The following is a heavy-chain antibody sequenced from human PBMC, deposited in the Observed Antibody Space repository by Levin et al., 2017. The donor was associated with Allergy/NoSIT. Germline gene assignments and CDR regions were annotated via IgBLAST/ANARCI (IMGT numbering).Heavy chain of an antibody. Sequence: SVKVSCKASGGTFSSYAISWVRQAPGQGLEWMGGIIPIFGTANYAQKFQGRVTITADESTSTAYMELSSLRSEDTAVYYCARSPGTTGADYYYYGMDVWGQGTTVTVSS. CDR3: ARSPGTTGADYYYYGMDV. J-gene: IGHJ6*02. V-gene: IGHV1-69*13. CDR1: GGTFSSYA. D-gene: IGHD1-7*01. CDR2: IIPIFGTA.